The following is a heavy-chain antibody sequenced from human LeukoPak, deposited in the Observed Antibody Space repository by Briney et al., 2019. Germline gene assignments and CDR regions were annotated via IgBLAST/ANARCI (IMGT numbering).Heavy chain of an antibody. V-gene: IGHV4-39*01. J-gene: IGHJ4*02. CDR2: LYYGENS. CDR3: ARQLPTAAADTRGYFDY. Sequence: SETLSLTCTVSGGSISIISSSTYYWGWIRQAPGKGLEWIGSLYYGENSHYNPSLKSRATLSVDTFNNQFSLKLTSVTAADAAVYFCARQLPTAAADTRGYFDYWGQGTVVTVSS. D-gene: IGHD6-25*01. CDR1: GGSISIISSSTYY.